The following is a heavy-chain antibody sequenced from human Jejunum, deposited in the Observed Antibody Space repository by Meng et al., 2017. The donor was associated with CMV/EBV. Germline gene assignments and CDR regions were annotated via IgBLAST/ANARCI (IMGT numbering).Heavy chain of an antibody. CDR2: IEQAGSEE. CDR1: GFPFSRFW. V-gene: IGHV3-7*01. Sequence: GFPFSRFWISWVRQAPGQGLEWVANIEQAGSEETYVASVKGRFTISRDNTKHSLFLQMNSLTTDDTAVYYCVRDDYGDYDKWFGPWGQGTLVTVSS. J-gene: IGHJ5*02. CDR3: VRDDYGDYDKWFGP. D-gene: IGHD4-17*01.